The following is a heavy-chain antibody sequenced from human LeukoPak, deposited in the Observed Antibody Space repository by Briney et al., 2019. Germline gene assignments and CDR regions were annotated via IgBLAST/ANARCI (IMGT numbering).Heavy chain of an antibody. V-gene: IGHV4-39*07. CDR2: INHSGST. CDR3: ARGMDSSFDI. J-gene: IGHJ3*02. D-gene: IGHD3/OR15-3a*01. CDR1: GGSISSSSYY. Sequence: SETLSLTCTVSGGSISSSSYYWGWIRQPPGKGLEWIGEINHSGSTNYNPSLKSRVTISVDTSKNQFSLKLSSVTAADTAVYYCARGMDSSFDIWGQGTMVTVSS.